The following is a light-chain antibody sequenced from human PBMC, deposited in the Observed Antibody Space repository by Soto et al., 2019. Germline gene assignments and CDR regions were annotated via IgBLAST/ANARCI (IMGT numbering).Light chain of an antibody. CDR1: QSVSSNY. CDR3: QQYGNSPPYS. CDR2: DAS. V-gene: IGKV3-20*01. Sequence: EIVLTQSPATLSLSPGERATLSCRASQSVSSNYLAWYQQKPGQAPRLLIYDASTRATGIPDRFSGSGSGTDFTLTICRLEPEDFAVYYCQQYGNSPPYSFGQGTKLEIK. J-gene: IGKJ2*03.